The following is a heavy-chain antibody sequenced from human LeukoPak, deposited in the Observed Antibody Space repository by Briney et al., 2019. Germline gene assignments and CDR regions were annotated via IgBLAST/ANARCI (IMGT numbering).Heavy chain of an antibody. J-gene: IGHJ4*02. CDR3: ARGSYYYDSSGSYYFDY. CDR1: GYTFTSYY. Sequence: GASVKVSCKASGYTFTSYYMHWVRQAPGQGLEWMGIINPSGGSTSYAQKFQGRVTMTRDMSTSTVYMELSSLRSEDTAVYYCARGSYYYDSSGSYYFDYWGQGTLVTVSS. V-gene: IGHV1-46*01. D-gene: IGHD3-22*01. CDR2: INPSGGST.